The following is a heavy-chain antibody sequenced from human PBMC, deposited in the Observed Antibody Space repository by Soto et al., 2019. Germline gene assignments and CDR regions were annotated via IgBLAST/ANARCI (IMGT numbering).Heavy chain of an antibody. CDR3: GYAPWEATRRDY. CDR2: IYWDDDK. Sequence: QITLKESGPTLVKPTQTLTLTCTFSGFSLSTTVVGVGWIRQPPGKTLNWRALIYWDDDKSDSPYLKSRLTITQDTSKTQVVLTMIHMDRIHAPTGNCGYAPWEATRRDYWGQGTQATVCS. D-gene: IGHD1-26*01. J-gene: IGHJ4*02. CDR1: GFSLSTTVVG. V-gene: IGHV2-5*02.